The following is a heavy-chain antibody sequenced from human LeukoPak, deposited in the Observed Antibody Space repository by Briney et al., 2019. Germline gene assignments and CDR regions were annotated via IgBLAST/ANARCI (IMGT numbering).Heavy chain of an antibody. D-gene: IGHD6-19*01. CDR3: ARGYRGGSSGWYGY. CDR2: INHSGST. CDR1: GGSFSGYY. V-gene: IGHV4-34*01. Sequence: SETLSLTCAVYGGSFSGYYWSWIRQPPGKGLEWIGEINHSGSTNYNPSLKSRVTISVDTSKNQFSLKLSSVTAADTAVYYCARGYRGGSSGWYGYWGQGTLVTVSS. J-gene: IGHJ4*02.